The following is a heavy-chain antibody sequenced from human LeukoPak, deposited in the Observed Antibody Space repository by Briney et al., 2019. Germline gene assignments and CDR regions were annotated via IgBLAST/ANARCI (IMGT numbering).Heavy chain of an antibody. CDR2: IIPIFGTA. CDR1: GGTFSSYA. V-gene: IGHV1-69*05. CDR3: ARDTGYCSSTSCYGAVRAFDT. J-gene: IGHJ3*02. Sequence: SVKVSCKASGGTFSSYAISWVRQAPGQGLEWMGRIIPIFGTANYAQKFQGRVTITTDESTSTAYMELSSLRSEDTAVYYCARDTGYCSSTSCYGAVRAFDTWGQGTMVTVSS. D-gene: IGHD2-2*01.